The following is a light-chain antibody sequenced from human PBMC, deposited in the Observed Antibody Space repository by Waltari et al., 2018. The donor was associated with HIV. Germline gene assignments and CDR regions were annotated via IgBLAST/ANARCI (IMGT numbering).Light chain of an antibody. Sequence: DIQMTQSPSSLSASVGDRVTITCRTSHSINTFLNWYQMKPGEVPRLLIYGAYRLESGVPSRFSATGSGTDFSLTISSLQPEDFATYYCLQGYISPLTFGPGTKVDIK. V-gene: IGKV1-39*01. CDR2: GAY. J-gene: IGKJ3*01. CDR1: HSINTF. CDR3: LQGYISPLT.